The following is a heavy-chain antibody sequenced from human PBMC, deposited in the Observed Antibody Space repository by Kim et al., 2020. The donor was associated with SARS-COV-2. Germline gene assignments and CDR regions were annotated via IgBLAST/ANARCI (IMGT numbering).Heavy chain of an antibody. Sequence: FHPPLRGRVTNSVDTSTNQFSLKLDSVTAADTAVYYCAYNSRPLLNWFDPWGQGTLVTVSS. V-gene: IGHV4-39*01. D-gene: IGHD6-13*01. J-gene: IGHJ5*02. CDR3: AYNSRPLLNWFDP.